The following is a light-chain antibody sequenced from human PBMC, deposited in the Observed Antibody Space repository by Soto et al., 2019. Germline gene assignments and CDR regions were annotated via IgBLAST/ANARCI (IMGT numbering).Light chain of an antibody. V-gene: IGKV3-20*01. CDR3: QQYGTSPYT. Sequence: EIVLTQSPGTLSLSPGERANLSCRASQSVSSNYLAWYQQKPGQAPRLLIYGASSRATGIPDRFSGSGSGTDFTLTISRLEPEDFAVYYCQQYGTSPYTFGQGTKLEIK. CDR1: QSVSSNY. J-gene: IGKJ2*01. CDR2: GAS.